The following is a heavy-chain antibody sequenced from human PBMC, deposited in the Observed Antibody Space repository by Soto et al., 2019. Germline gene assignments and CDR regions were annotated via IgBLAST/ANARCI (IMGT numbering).Heavy chain of an antibody. V-gene: IGHV1-18*04. CDR2: ISAHNGDT. Sequence: ASVKVSCKASGYSFATYGFSWVRQAPGQGLECVGWISAHNGDTHYSQKFQGRVTLTTDTSTNTGYMELRSLTSDDTAVYFCATEPIYYNDGSGYYPLGNWRQGTLVTVSS. J-gene: IGHJ4*02. CDR3: ATEPIYYNDGSGYYPLGN. CDR1: GYSFATYG. D-gene: IGHD3-22*01.